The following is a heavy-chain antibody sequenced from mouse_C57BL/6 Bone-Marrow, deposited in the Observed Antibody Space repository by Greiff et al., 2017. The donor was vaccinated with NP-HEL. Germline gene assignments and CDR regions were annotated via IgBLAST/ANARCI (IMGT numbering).Heavy chain of an antibody. CDR1: GYTFTSYG. J-gene: IGHJ3*01. Sequence: VQLQQSGAELARPGASVKLSCKASGYTFTSYGISWVKQRTGQGLEWIGEIYPRSGNTYYYEKFKGKATLTADKSSSTAYMELRSLTSEDSAVYFCARSRWLPAWFAYWGQGTLVTVSA. V-gene: IGHV1-81*01. CDR3: ARSRWLPAWFAY. CDR2: IYPRSGNT. D-gene: IGHD2-2*01.